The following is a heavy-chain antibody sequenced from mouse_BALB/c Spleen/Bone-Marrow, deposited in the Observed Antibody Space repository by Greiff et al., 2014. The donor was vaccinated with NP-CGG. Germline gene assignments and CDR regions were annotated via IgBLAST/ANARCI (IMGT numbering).Heavy chain of an antibody. Sequence: VQRVESGAELVRPGSSVKISYKASGYAFSSYWMNWVKQRPGQGLEWIGQIYPGDGDTNYNGKFKGKATLTADKSPSTAYMQLSSLTSEDSAVYFCARVRNWADYWGQGTTLTVSS. CDR2: IYPGDGDT. V-gene: IGHV1-80*01. CDR3: ARVRNWADY. D-gene: IGHD4-1*01. CDR1: GYAFSSYW. J-gene: IGHJ2*01.